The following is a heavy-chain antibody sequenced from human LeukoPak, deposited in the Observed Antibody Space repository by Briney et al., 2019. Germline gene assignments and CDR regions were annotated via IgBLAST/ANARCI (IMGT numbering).Heavy chain of an antibody. CDR2: ISAYNGNT. D-gene: IGHD3-10*01. Sequence: ASVKVSCKASGYTFTSYGISWVRQAPGQGLEWMGWISAYNGNTNFAQKLQGRVTMTTDSSTGTAYMELRSLRSDDTAVYYCARSGGTRFGSYYMDVWGKGTTVTVSS. CDR1: GYTFTSYG. J-gene: IGHJ6*03. V-gene: IGHV1-18*01. CDR3: ARSGGTRFGSYYMDV.